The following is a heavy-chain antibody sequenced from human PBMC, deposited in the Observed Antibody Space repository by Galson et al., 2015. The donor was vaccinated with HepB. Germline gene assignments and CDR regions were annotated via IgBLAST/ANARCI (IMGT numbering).Heavy chain of an antibody. CDR3: ARARISMIVVVPGAFDI. Sequence: QSGAEVKKPGESLKISCKGSGYSFTSYWIGWVRQMPGKGLEWMGILYPGDSHTRYSPSFQGQVTISADKSISAAYLQWSSLKASDTAMYYCARARISMIVVVPGAFDIWGQGTMVTVSS. CDR2: LYPGDSHT. D-gene: IGHD3-22*01. V-gene: IGHV5-51*01. J-gene: IGHJ3*02. CDR1: GYSFTSYW.